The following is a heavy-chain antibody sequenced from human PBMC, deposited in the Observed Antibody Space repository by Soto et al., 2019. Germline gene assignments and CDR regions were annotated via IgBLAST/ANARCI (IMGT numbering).Heavy chain of an antibody. CDR2: IIPILGIA. D-gene: IGHD2-15*01. CDR1: GGTFSSYT. Sequence: QVQLVQSGAEVKKPGSSVKVSCKASGGTFSSYTISWVRQAPGQGLEWMGRIIPILGIANYAQKFQGRVTITADKATSTAYMELSSLRSEDTAAYYCARERIALGMDVWGQGTTVTVSS. J-gene: IGHJ6*02. V-gene: IGHV1-69*08. CDR3: ARERIALGMDV.